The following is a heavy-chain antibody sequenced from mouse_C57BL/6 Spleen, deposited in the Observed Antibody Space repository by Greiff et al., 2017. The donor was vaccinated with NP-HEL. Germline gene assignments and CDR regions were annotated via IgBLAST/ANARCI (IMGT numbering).Heavy chain of an antibody. CDR2: IYWDDDK. CDR1: GFSLSTYGMG. J-gene: IGHJ2*01. Sequence: QVTLKESGPGILQSSQTLSLTCSFSGFSLSTYGMGVSWIRQPSGKGLEWLAHIYWDDDKRYHPSPKSRLTISKDTSRNLVFLKLTSVDTADTATSYCARAGDYDFYFDYWGQGTTLSVSS. D-gene: IGHD2-4*01. CDR3: ARAGDYDFYFDY. V-gene: IGHV8-12*01.